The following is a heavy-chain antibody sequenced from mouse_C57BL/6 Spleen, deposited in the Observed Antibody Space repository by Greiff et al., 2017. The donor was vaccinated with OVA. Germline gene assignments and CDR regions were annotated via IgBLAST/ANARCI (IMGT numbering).Heavy chain of an antibody. V-gene: IGHV1-50*01. CDR2: IDPSDSYT. CDR3: ASVYYYGSRGYFDY. CDR1: GYTFTSYW. D-gene: IGHD1-1*01. J-gene: IGHJ2*01. Sequence: QVQLQQPGAELVKPGASVKLSCKASGYTFTSYWMQWVKQRPGQGLEWIGEIDPSDSYTNYNQKFKGKATLTVDTSSSTAYMQLSSLTSEDSAVYYCASVYYYGSRGYFDYWGQGTTLTVSS.